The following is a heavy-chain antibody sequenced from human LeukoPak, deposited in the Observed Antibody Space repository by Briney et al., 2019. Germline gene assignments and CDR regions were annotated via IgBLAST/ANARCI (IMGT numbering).Heavy chain of an antibody. CDR2: INHDGSGK. V-gene: IGHV3-7*01. Sequence: GGSLRLSCAVSGFSFSDYWMTWVRQAPGKGLEWVANINHDGSGKYYVDSVKGRFTISRDNDKNSLFLQMSSLRAEDTAVYYGARECLQNYYESSGYEYWSQGTLVTVSS. CDR1: GFSFSDYW. D-gene: IGHD3-22*01. J-gene: IGHJ4*02. CDR3: ARECLQNYYESSGYEY.